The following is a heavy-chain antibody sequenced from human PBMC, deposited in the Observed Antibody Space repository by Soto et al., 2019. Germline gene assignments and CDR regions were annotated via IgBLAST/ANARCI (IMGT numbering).Heavy chain of an antibody. V-gene: IGHV1-69*01. J-gene: IGHJ6*02. D-gene: IGHD2-2*01. CDR1: GGTFSNYA. Sequence: QVQLVQSGAEVKKPGSSVKVSCKASGGTFSNYAFSWVRQVPGQGLEWMGGIIPIFETRNYAQKFQGRVTITADESTSTTYMELSSLSSEDTAVFFCARDMIPAAISYRYYAMDVWGQGTTVTVSS. CDR3: ARDMIPAAISYRYYAMDV. CDR2: IIPIFETR.